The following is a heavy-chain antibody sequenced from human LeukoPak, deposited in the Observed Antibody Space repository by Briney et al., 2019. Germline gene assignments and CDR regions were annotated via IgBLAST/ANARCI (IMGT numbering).Heavy chain of an antibody. J-gene: IGHJ4*02. D-gene: IGHD3-10*01. CDR2: LNPNSGST. V-gene: IGHV1-46*01. Sequence: AASVKVSCKASGYTFTNSYLHWVRQAPGQGLEWMGILNPNSGSTTYAQKFRGRVTMTRDTSTNTAYMELTSLKFDDTAVYYCSRGRLWLGEYYFDYWGQGTLVQVSS. CDR1: GYTFTNSY. CDR3: SRGRLWLGEYYFDY.